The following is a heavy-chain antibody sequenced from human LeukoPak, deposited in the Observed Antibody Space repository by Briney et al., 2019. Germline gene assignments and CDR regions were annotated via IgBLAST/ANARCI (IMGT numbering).Heavy chain of an antibody. Sequence: SETLSLTCTVSGGSISSYYWSWIRQPPGKGLEWIGYIYYGGSTNYNPSLKSRVTISVDTSKNQFSLKLSSVTAADTAVYYCARGEAPADWGQGTLVTVSS. V-gene: IGHV4-59*01. CDR1: GGSISSYY. D-gene: IGHD2-2*01. CDR3: ARGEAPAD. J-gene: IGHJ4*02. CDR2: IYYGGST.